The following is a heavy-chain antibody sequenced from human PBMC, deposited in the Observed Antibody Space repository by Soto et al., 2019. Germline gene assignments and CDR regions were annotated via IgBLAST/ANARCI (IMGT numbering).Heavy chain of an antibody. Sequence: ASETLSLTCPLYGWSFRGYYWSWIRQPPGKGLDWIGEINHCGGSDNNPSLKSRVTISVDTSKNQFCLRVGSVAAADTAVYYCASWSSRWQVRGPFDYWGQGTLVTVSS. CDR1: GWSFRGYY. CDR2: INHCGGS. D-gene: IGHD6-19*01. V-gene: IGHV4-34*01. CDR3: ASWSSRWQVRGPFDY. J-gene: IGHJ4*02.